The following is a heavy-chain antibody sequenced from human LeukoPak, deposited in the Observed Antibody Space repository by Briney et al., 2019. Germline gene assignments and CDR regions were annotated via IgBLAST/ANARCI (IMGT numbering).Heavy chain of an antibody. CDR3: ARHDVVRPAAIDAFDI. CDR2: IYYSGST. J-gene: IGHJ3*02. Sequence: PSETLSLTCTVSGGSISSSSYYWGWIRQPPGKGLEWIGSIYYSGSTYYNPSLKSRVTISVDTSKNQFSLKLSSVAAADTAVYYCARHDVVRPAAIDAFDIWGQGTMVTVSS. CDR1: GGSISSSSYY. V-gene: IGHV4-39*01. D-gene: IGHD2-2*01.